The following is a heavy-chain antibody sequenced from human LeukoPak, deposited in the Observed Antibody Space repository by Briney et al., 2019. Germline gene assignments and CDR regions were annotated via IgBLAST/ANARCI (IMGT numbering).Heavy chain of an antibody. J-gene: IGHJ4*02. Sequence: SQTLSLTCTVSGDSISGNHYWNWIRQPPGKGLEWIGRINHSGSTSYNPSLKSRVTILIDTSKKQFSLKLSSVTAADTAIYYCARGAPGYWGQGTLVTVSS. CDR3: ARGAPGY. CDR2: INHSGST. CDR1: GDSISGNHY. V-gene: IGHV4-34*01.